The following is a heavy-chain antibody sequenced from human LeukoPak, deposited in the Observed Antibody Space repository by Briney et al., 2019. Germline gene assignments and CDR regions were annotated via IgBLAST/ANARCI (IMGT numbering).Heavy chain of an antibody. CDR1: GGSITSYY. J-gene: IGHJ4*02. Sequence: SETLSLTCTVSGGSITSYYWSYIWQPAGKRLEWIGRIHTSRSTNYNPSLKSRVTMSVDTSKNQFSLKLSSVTDADTAIYYCAREFSGTSIAARVFDSWGQGTLVTVSS. CDR2: IHTSRST. CDR3: AREFSGTSIAARVFDS. D-gene: IGHD6-6*01. V-gene: IGHV4-4*07.